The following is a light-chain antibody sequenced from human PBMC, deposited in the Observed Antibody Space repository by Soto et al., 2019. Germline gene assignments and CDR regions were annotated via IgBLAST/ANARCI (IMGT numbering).Light chain of an antibody. CDR1: SSDIGRYNY. V-gene: IGLV2-14*01. Sequence: QSVLTQPASVSGSPGQSITISCTGTSSDIGRYNYVSWYQQYPGKAPKFMIYDVSNRPSGVSNRFSGSKSGNTASLTISGLQAEDEADYYCSSYIRSSTYVFGTGTKVT. CDR3: SSYIRSSTYV. J-gene: IGLJ1*01. CDR2: DVS.